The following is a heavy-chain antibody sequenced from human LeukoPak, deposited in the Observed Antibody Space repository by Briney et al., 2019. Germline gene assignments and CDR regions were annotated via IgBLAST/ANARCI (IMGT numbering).Heavy chain of an antibody. CDR2: ISWNGGRI. Sequence: PGGSLRLSCATSGFTFGDYAMHWVRQTPGKGLEWVSRISWNGGRIGYADSVEGRFTISRDNAKNSLYLQMNSLRVEDMAFYYCAKDEYSSPHGAFDIWGQGTMVTVSS. J-gene: IGHJ3*02. CDR1: GFTFGDYA. D-gene: IGHD6-13*01. CDR3: AKDEYSSPHGAFDI. V-gene: IGHV3-9*03.